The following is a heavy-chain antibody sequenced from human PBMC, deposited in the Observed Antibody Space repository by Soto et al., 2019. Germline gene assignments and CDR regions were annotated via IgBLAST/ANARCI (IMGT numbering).Heavy chain of an antibody. V-gene: IGHV4-4*02. D-gene: IGHD3-10*01. CDR2: IYHSGST. CDR3: ARVNSKLWFGEFGGMDV. J-gene: IGHJ6*02. CDR1: GCSISSSNW. Sequence: SETLSLTCAVSGCSISSSNWWSWVRQPPGKGLEWIGEIYHSGSTNYNPSLKSRVTISVDKSKNQFSLKLSSVTAADTAVYYCARVNSKLWFGEFGGMDVWGQGTTVT.